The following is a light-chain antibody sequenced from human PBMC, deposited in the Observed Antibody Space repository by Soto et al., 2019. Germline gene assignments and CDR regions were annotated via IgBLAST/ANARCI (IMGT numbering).Light chain of an antibody. J-gene: IGKJ1*01. CDR3: HQSYRTPRT. V-gene: IGKV1-39*01. CDR2: DAS. Sequence: DIQMTQSPSSLSASVGDRVIIACRASQTISTYLNWYQQKPGKAPKLLIHDASSLQTGVPSRFSGSGSGTDFTLTISSLQPEDFATYYCHQSYRTPRTFGQGTKVDIK. CDR1: QTISTY.